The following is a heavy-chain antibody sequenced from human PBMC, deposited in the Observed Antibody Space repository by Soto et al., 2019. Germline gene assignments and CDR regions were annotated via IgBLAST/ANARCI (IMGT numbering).Heavy chain of an antibody. J-gene: IGHJ3*02. CDR2: ISSSSSYI. CDR1: GFTFSSYS. D-gene: IGHD3-22*01. V-gene: IGHV3-21*01. Sequence: EVQLVESGGGLVKPGGSLRLSCAASGFTFSSYSMNWVRQAPGKGLEWVSSISSSSSYIYYADSVKGRFTISRDNAKNSLYLQMNSLRAEDTAAYYCARDSYDSSGYDDAFDIWGQGTMVTVSS. CDR3: ARDSYDSSGYDDAFDI.